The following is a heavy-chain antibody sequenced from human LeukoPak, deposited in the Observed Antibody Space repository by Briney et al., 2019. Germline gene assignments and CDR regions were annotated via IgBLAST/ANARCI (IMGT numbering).Heavy chain of an antibody. J-gene: IGHJ6*02. CDR3: ARDSGDGSGTYYPYGMDV. CDR2: ISRSSIYI. CDR1: GFTFSSYN. D-gene: IGHD3-10*01. V-gene: IGHV3-21*01. Sequence: GGSLRLSCAASGFTFSSYNMNGVRQAPGKGLEWVTSISRSSIYIYYADSVKGRFTISSDNAENSLSLQMSSLRAEDTAVYYCARDSGDGSGTYYPYGMDVWGQGTTVTVSS.